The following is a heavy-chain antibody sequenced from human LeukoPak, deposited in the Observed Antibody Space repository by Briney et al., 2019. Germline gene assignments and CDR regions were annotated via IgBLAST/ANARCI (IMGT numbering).Heavy chain of an antibody. V-gene: IGHV4-39*07. CDR2: IYYSGST. CDR1: GGSISSSSYY. CDR3: ARESRPDYDYVWGSYRYWYFDY. D-gene: IGHD3-16*02. Sequence: SETLSLTCTVSGGSISSSSYYWGWIRQPPGKGLEWIGSIYYSGSTYYNPSLKSRVTISVDTSKNQFSLKLSSVAAADTAVYYCARESRPDYDYVWGSYRYWYFDYWGQGTLVTVSS. J-gene: IGHJ4*02.